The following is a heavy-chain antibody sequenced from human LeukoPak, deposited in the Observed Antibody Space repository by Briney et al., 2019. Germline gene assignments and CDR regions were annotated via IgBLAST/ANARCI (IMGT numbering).Heavy chain of an antibody. CDR3: ASFGISWTSAY. J-gene: IGHJ4*02. CDR1: GFSFSRHW. D-gene: IGHD2-21*01. V-gene: IGHV3-74*01. Sequence: GGSLRLSCEASGFSFSRHWMHWIRQAPGKGLVWVARISDGGSYRSHVGSVEGRFTISRDNVRNILYLHMNDLRGKDTAVYYCASFGISWTSAYWGQGTLVTVSS. CDR2: ISDGGSYR.